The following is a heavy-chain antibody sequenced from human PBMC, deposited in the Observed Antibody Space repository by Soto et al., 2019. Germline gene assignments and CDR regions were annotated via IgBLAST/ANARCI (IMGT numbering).Heavy chain of an antibody. V-gene: IGHV1-3*01. CDR2: INAGNGNT. CDR1: GYTFTSYA. D-gene: IGHD4-17*01. CDR3: AVPRDYGGRGGAFDT. J-gene: IGHJ3*02. Sequence: GASVKVSCKASGYTFTSYAMHWVGQAPGQKLEWMGWINAGNGNTKYSQKFQGRVTITRDTSASTAYMELSSLRSEDTAVYYCAVPRDYGGRGGAFDTWGQGTMVTVSS.